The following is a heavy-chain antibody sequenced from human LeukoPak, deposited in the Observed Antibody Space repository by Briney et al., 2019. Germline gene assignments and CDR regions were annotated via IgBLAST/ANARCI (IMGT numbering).Heavy chain of an antibody. CDR3: VRVLSGSYDY. V-gene: IGHV3-64D*06. J-gene: IGHJ4*02. D-gene: IGHD1-26*01. Sequence: GGSLRLSCSASGFTFSTYPMHWVRQAPGKGLEYVSGISTNGGSTYYADSVKGRFTISRDNSKNTLYLHMSSLRAEDTAVYYCVRVLSGSYDYWGQGTLATVSS. CDR2: ISTNGGST. CDR1: GFTFSTYP.